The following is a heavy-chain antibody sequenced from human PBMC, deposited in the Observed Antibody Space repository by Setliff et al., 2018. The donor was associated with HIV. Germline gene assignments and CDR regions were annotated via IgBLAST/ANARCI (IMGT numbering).Heavy chain of an antibody. CDR1: GYTLTELS. J-gene: IGHJ4*02. CDR2: FDPEDGET. V-gene: IGHV1-24*01. D-gene: IGHD3-10*01. Sequence: ASVKVSCKVSGYTLTELSMHWVRQAPGKGLEWMGGFDPEDGETIYAQKFQGRVTITADESTSTAYMELSRLRSDDTAVYYCARIGSGSYPYDYWGQGTLVTVS. CDR3: ARIGSGSYPYDY.